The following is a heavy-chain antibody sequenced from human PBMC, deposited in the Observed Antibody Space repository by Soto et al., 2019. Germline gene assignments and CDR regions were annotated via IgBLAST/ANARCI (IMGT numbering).Heavy chain of an antibody. V-gene: IGHV3-48*03. CDR1: GFTFSSYA. J-gene: IGHJ4*02. D-gene: IGHD5-18*01. CDR2: ISSSGSTI. CDR3: ARWGYSYGFFIDY. Sequence: GGSLRLSCAASGFTFSSYAMSWVRQAPGKGLEWVSYISSSGSTIYYADSVRGRFTISRDNAKNSLYLQMNSLRAEDTAVYYCARWGYSYGFFIDYCGPGTLLTVST.